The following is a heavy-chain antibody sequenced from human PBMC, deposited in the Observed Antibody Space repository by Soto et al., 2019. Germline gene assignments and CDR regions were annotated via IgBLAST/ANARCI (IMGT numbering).Heavy chain of an antibody. CDR3: ASGGGWLLAARCFDY. V-gene: IGHV4-34*01. D-gene: IGHD6-6*01. CDR1: GGSFSGYY. Sequence: QVQLQQWGAGLLKPSETLSLTCAVYGGSFSGYYWSWIRQPPGKGREWYGEINHSGSTNYNPSLKSRVTISVDPSKNQFSLKLSSVTAADTAVYYCASGGGWLLAARCFDYWGQGTLVTVSS. J-gene: IGHJ4*02. CDR2: INHSGST.